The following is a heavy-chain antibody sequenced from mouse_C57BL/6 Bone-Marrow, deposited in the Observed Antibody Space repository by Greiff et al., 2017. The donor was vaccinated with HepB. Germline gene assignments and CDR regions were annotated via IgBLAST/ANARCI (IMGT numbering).Heavy chain of an antibody. J-gene: IGHJ4*01. CDR2: INPGSGYT. V-gene: IGHV1-7*01. D-gene: IGHD2-1*01. CDR3: ARRKGNYDAMDY. Sequence: QVQLKQSGAELAKPGASVRLSCKASGYTFTTYWMHWVKQRPGQGLDWIGYINPGSGYTKYNQKFKDKATLTADKSSSTAYMQLSSLTYEDSAVYYCARRKGNYDAMDYWGQGTSVTVSS. CDR1: GYTFTTYW.